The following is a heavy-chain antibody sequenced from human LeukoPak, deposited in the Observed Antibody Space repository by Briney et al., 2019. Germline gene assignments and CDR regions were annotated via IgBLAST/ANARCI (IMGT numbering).Heavy chain of an antibody. V-gene: IGHV3-23*01. Sequence: GGSLRLSCAASGFTFSSYAVSWVRQAPGKGLEWVSSISGSGGSTYYRASVKGRFTISRDNSKNTLYLQMNSLRAEDTGVYYCAKDCDAATCWYFDLWGRGTLVTVSS. CDR2: ISGSGGST. J-gene: IGHJ2*01. D-gene: IGHD2-21*01. CDR1: GFTFSSYA. CDR3: AKDCDAATCWYFDL.